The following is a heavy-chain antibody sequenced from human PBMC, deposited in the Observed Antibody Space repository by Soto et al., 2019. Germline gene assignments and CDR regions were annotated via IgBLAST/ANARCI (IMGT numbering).Heavy chain of an antibody. CDR2: IIPILGIA. CDR1: GGTFSSYT. CDR3: ARDTSYYGSGSEPTYYYGMDV. J-gene: IGHJ6*02. V-gene: IGHV1-69*04. D-gene: IGHD3-10*01. Sequence: ASVKVSCKASGGTFSSYTISWLRQAPGQGLEWMGRIIPILGIANYAQKFQGRVTITADKSTSTAYMELSSLRSEDTAVYYCARDTSYYGSGSEPTYYYGMDVWGQGTTVTVSS.